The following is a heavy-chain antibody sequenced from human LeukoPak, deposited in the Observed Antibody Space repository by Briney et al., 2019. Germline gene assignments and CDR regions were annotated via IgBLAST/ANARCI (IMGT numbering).Heavy chain of an antibody. D-gene: IGHD2-2*01. CDR3: ARDWYACASCTPPYHSNGMDV. CDR1: GGSITSYY. V-gene: IGHV4-4*07. J-gene: IGHJ6*02. CDR2: IYTSGST. Sequence: PSETLSLTCTVSGGSITSYYWSWIRQPAGKGLEWIGHIYTSGSTNYNPSLKSRVTMSVDTSNNQFSLKLSSVTAADTAVYYCARDWYACASCTPPYHSNGMDVWGQGTTVTVSS.